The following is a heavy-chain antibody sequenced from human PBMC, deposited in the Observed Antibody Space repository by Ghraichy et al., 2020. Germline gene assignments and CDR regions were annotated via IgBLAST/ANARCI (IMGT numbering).Heavy chain of an antibody. Sequence: SQTLSLTCTVSGGSISSSSYYWGWIRQPPGKGLEWIGSIYYSGSTYYNPSLKSRVTISVDTSKNQFSLKLSSVTAADTAVYYCARHGEGVSSSSGDYWGQGTLVTVSS. J-gene: IGHJ4*02. CDR2: IYYSGST. D-gene: IGHD6-6*01. V-gene: IGHV4-39*01. CDR3: ARHGEGVSSSSGDY. CDR1: GGSISSSSYY.